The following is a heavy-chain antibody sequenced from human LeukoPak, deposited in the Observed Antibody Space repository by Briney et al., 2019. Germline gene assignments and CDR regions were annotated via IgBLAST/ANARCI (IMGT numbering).Heavy chain of an antibody. CDR1: GFTFSSYG. CDR2: ISGSGGST. J-gene: IGHJ4*02. D-gene: IGHD5-24*01. Sequence: PGGSLRLSCAASGFTFSSYGMSWVRQAPGKGLEWVSAISGSGGSTYYADSVKGRFTISRDNSKSTLYLQMNSLRAEDTAVYYCAKPPGMATTSDYWGQGTLVTVSS. V-gene: IGHV3-23*01. CDR3: AKPPGMATTSDY.